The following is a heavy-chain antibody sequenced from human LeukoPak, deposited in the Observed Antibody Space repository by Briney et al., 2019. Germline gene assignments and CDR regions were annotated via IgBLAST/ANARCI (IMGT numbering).Heavy chain of an antibody. CDR1: GFTFSSYW. CDR2: IKQDGSEK. CDR3: ARALFYYDILTGYYLLDAFDI. D-gene: IGHD3-9*01. V-gene: IGHV3-7*03. Sequence: GGSLRLSCAASGFTFSSYWMSWVRQAPGKGLEWVANIKQDGSEKYYVDSVKGRFTISRDNAKNTLYLQMNSLRAEDTAVYYCARALFYYDILTGYYLLDAFDIWGQGTMVTVSS. J-gene: IGHJ3*02.